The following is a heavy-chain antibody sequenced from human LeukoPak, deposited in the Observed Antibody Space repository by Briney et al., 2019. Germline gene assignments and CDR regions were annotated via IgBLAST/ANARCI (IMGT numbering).Heavy chain of an antibody. J-gene: IGHJ4*02. CDR1: RYSISSGFY. CDR2: IYHSGSS. Sequence: ASETLSLTCSVSRYSISSGFYWGWIRQPPGKGLEWIGSIYHSGSSYYSPSIKSRVTISVDTSKNQVSLKLRSVTAADTAVYYCARGDSGWYLGLGFDYWGQGTLVTVSS. V-gene: IGHV4-38-2*02. D-gene: IGHD6-19*01. CDR3: ARGDSGWYLGLGFDY.